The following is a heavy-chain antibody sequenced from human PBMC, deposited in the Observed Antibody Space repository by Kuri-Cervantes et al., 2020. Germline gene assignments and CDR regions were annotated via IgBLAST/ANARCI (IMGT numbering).Heavy chain of an antibody. CDR2: IYWDDDK. Sequence: SGPTLVKPTQTLTLTCTFSGFSRSTRGVGVAWIRQPPGKALEWLALIYWDDDKRYSPSLKSRLTITKDTSKTQVVLTMTNMDPVDTATYYCAHRQVAGPLDKWGQGTLVTVSS. J-gene: IGHJ4*01. CDR3: AHRQVAGPLDK. CDR1: GFSRSTRGVG. D-gene: IGHD2-15*01. V-gene: IGHV2-5*02.